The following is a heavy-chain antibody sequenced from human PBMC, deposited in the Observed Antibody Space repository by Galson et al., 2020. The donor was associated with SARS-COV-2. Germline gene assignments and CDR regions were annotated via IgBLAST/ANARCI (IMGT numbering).Heavy chain of an antibody. CDR3: ARALKLLWFGERSNWFDP. D-gene: IGHD3-10*01. CDR2: INHSGST. J-gene: IGHJ5*02. CDR1: GGSFSGYY. V-gene: IGHV4-34*01. Sequence: SATLSLTCAVYGGSFSGYYWSWIRQPPGKGLEWIGEINHSGSTNYNPSLKSRVTISVDTSKNQFSLKLSSVTAADTAVYYCARALKLLWFGERSNWFDPWGQGTLVTVSS.